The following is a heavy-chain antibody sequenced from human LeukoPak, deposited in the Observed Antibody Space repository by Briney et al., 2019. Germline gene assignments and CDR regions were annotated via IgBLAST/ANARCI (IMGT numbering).Heavy chain of an antibody. CDR1: GGSISSYY. J-gene: IGHJ4*02. V-gene: IGHV4-59*01. D-gene: IGHD1-26*01. CDR2: IYYSGST. Sequence: PSETLSLTCTVSGGSISSYYWSWIRQPPGKGLECIGYIYYSGSTNYNPSLKSRVTISVDTSKNQFSLKLSSVTAADTAVYYCARDKIVGATYFDYWGQGTLVTVSS. CDR3: ARDKIVGATYFDY.